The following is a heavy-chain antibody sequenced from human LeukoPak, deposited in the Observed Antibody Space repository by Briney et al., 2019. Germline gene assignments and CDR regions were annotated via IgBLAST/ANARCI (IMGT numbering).Heavy chain of an antibody. V-gene: IGHV3-9*01. D-gene: IGHD2-2*01. Sequence: PGRSLRLSCAASGFTFDDYAMHWVRQAPGKGLEWVSGISWNSGSIGYADSVKGRFTISRDNAKNSLYLQMNSLRAEDTALYYCAKDIFPVRCSSTSCQRPDWGQGTLVTVSS. CDR2: ISWNSGSI. CDR1: GFTFDDYA. J-gene: IGHJ4*02. CDR3: AKDIFPVRCSSTSCQRPD.